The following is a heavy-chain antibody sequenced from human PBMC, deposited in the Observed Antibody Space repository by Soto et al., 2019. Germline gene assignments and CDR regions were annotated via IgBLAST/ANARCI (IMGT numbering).Heavy chain of an antibody. CDR3: AIWSNWNPLYYRGMDV. CDR1: GGAFTNYS. CDR2: IIPLHNTS. J-gene: IGHJ6*02. Sequence: SVKVSCKVSGGAFTNYSLNWLRHSPGQGLEWLGGIIPLHNTSNYSLKLLGRGSVTADISSNTVYMHLSGLTSDDTATYYCAIWSNWNPLYYRGMDVWGQGTTVTVSS. V-gene: IGHV1-69*08. D-gene: IGHD1-20*01.